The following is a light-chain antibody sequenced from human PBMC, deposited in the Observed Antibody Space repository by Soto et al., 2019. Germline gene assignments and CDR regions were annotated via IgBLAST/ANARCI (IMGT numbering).Light chain of an antibody. CDR2: GAS. V-gene: IGKV3-20*01. CDR3: QQYGISPPLS. Sequence: EIVLTQSPGTLSLSPGERATLSCRASQSVSSSYLAWYQQKPGQAPRLLIYGASSRATGIPDRFSGSGSGTDFTLTIRRLEPEDFAVYYCQQYGISPPLSFGGGTKVDIK. CDR1: QSVSSSY. J-gene: IGKJ4*01.